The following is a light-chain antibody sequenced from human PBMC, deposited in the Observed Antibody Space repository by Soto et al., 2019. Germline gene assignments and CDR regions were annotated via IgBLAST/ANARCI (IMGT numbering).Light chain of an antibody. CDR3: SSYTTSSTYV. CDR1: SSDVGNYNF. Sequence: QSVLTQPASVSGSPGQSITISCTAASSDVGNYNFVSWYQQHPGKAPKLMIFEVSNRPSGVSYRFSGSKSGTTASLTISGLQAEDEADYYCSSYTTSSTYVFGTGTKLTVL. J-gene: IGLJ1*01. V-gene: IGLV2-14*01. CDR2: EVS.